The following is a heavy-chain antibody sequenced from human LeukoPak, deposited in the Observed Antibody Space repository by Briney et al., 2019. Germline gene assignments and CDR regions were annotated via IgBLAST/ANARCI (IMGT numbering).Heavy chain of an antibody. D-gene: IGHD3-9*01. CDR3: ATASYYDILTGPDY. V-gene: IGHV3-30*04. CDR1: GFTFSSYA. CDR2: ISYDGSNK. Sequence: PGGSLRLSRAASGFTFSSYAMHWVRQAPGKGLEWVAVISYDGSNKYYADSVKGRFTISRDNSKNTLYLQMNSLRAEDTAVYYCATASYYDILTGPDYWGQGTLVTVSS. J-gene: IGHJ4*02.